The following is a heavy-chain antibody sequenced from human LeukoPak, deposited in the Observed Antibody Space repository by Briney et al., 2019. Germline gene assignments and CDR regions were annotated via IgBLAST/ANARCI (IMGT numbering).Heavy chain of an antibody. Sequence: ASVKVSCKPSGYTFTSHGITWVRQAPGRGLEWVGWISAYNGNTKYAQKFQGRVTMTTDASTSTVYMELRSLRSDDTAVYYCARETYCSGGSCYKGNAFDIWGQGTMVTVSS. CDR1: GYTFTSHG. CDR2: ISAYNGNT. V-gene: IGHV1-18*01. J-gene: IGHJ3*02. CDR3: ARETYCSGGSCYKGNAFDI. D-gene: IGHD2-15*01.